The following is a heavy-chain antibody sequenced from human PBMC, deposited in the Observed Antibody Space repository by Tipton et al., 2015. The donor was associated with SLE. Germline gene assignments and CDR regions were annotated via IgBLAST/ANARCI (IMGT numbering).Heavy chain of an antibody. Sequence: QLVQSGADVKKPGESLTISCKGSGYSFVDYWIGWVRQMPGRGLEWMGIIYPGDSDTRYSPSFQGQVTISADRSITTAFLHWSSLKASDTAMYYCARSEYTYDFEYWGQGTLVTVSS. V-gene: IGHV5-51*03. CDR3: ARSEYTYDFEY. J-gene: IGHJ4*02. CDR1: GYSFVDYW. CDR2: IYPGDSDT. D-gene: IGHD5-18*01.